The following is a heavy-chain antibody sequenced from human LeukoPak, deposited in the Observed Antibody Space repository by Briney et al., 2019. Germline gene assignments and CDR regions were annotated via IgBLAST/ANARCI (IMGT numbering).Heavy chain of an antibody. CDR2: IYYSGST. Sequence: SETLSLTCTVSGGSISTYYWSWVRQRPGKGLECIWPIYYSGSTNYNPSLKSRVTISVDTSKNQFSLKLSSVTAADTAVYYCARQVGYSSGWYIYWGQGTLVTVSS. D-gene: IGHD6-19*01. V-gene: IGHV4-59*08. J-gene: IGHJ4*02. CDR3: ARQVGYSSGWYIY. CDR1: GGSISTYY.